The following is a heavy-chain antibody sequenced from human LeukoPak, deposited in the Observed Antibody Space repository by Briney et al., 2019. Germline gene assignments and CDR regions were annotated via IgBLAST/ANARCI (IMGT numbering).Heavy chain of an antibody. CDR2: VWYDETNK. J-gene: IGHJ4*02. CDR3: AKPGGGSSIGY. CDR1: GFTFSSYG. V-gene: IGHV3-30*02. D-gene: IGHD6-6*01. Sequence: GGSLRLSCAASGFTFSSYGMHWVRQAPDKGLEWVAFVWYDETNKYYADSVKGRFTIPRDNSKNTLYLQMNSLRADDTAVYYCAKPGGGSSIGYWGQGTPVTVFS.